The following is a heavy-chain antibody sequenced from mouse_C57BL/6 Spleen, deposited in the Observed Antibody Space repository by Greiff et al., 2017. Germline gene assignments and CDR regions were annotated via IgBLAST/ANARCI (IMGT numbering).Heavy chain of an antibody. J-gene: IGHJ2*01. CDR3: ARWDYGNYLH. V-gene: IGHV14-2*01. CDR2: IDPEDGET. Sequence: VQLKQSGAELVKPGASVKLSCTASGFNIKDYYMHWVKQRTEQGLEWIGRIDPEDGETKYAPNFQGKATITADTSSNTAYLQLSSLTSEDTAVYYCARWDYGNYLHWGQGTTLTVSS. CDR1: GFNIKDYY. D-gene: IGHD2-1*01.